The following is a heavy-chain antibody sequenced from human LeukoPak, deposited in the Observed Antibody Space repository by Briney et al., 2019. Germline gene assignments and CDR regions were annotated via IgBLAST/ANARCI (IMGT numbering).Heavy chain of an antibody. J-gene: IGHJ6*02. Sequence: ASVTVSCKASGYTFTGYYMHWVRQAPGQGLEWMGWINPNSGGTNYAQKFQGRVTMTRDTSISTAYMELSRLRSDDTAVYYCARGLPPTYYYGMDVWGQGTTVTVSS. V-gene: IGHV1-2*02. CDR1: GYTFTGYY. CDR2: INPNSGGT. CDR3: ARGLPPTYYYGMDV.